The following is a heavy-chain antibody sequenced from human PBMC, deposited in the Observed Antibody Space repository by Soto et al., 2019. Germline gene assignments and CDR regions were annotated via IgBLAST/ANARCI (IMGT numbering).Heavy chain of an antibody. CDR2: INHSGST. Sequence: SETLSLTCAVYGGSFSGYYWSWIRQPPGKGLEWIGEINHSGSTNYNPSLKSRVTISVDTSKNQFSLKLSSVTAADTAVYYCARGPSIVLRFLEWFHNWFDPWGQGTLVTVSS. CDR3: ARGPSIVLRFLEWFHNWFDP. CDR1: GGSFSGYY. J-gene: IGHJ5*02. D-gene: IGHD3-3*01. V-gene: IGHV4-34*01.